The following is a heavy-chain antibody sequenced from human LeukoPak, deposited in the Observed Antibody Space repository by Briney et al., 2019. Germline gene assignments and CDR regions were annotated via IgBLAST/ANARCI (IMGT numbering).Heavy chain of an antibody. J-gene: IGHJ4*02. D-gene: IGHD7-27*01. CDR1: GYTFTSYG. V-gene: IGHV1-2*02. CDR2: INPNSGGT. Sequence: ASVKVSCKSSGYTFTSYGLSWVRQAPGQGLEWMGWINPNSGGTNYAQKFQGRVTMTRDTSISTAYMELSRLRSDDTAVYYCARGDWGFDYWGQGTLVTVSS. CDR3: ARGDWGFDY.